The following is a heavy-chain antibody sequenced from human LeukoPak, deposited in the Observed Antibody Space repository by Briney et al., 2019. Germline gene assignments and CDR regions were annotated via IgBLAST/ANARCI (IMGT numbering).Heavy chain of an antibody. CDR1: GFTFSSYG. J-gene: IGHJ5*01. CDR3: VKSVAGTRGWFDS. V-gene: IGHV3-33*03. Sequence: GGSLRLSCAAAGFTFSSYGMXWVRRAPGXGLEWVALICYDGSDKDYGHSVKGRFTISRENSKNTMYLQMNSLRADDTAVYYCVKSVAGTRGWFDSWGQGTLVIVSS. CDR2: ICYDGSDK.